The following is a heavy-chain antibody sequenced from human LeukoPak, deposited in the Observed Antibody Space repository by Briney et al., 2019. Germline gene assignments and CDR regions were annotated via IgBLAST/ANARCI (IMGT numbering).Heavy chain of an antibody. J-gene: IGHJ4*02. Sequence: SETLSLTCTVSGGSISSYYWSWIRQPPGKGLEWIGYIYYSGSTNYNPSLKSRVTISVDTSKNQFSLKLSSVTAADTAVYYCARGARWDSSSWYDYWGQGTLATVSS. CDR3: ARGARWDSSSWYDY. CDR2: IYYSGST. V-gene: IGHV4-59*01. CDR1: GGSISSYY. D-gene: IGHD6-13*01.